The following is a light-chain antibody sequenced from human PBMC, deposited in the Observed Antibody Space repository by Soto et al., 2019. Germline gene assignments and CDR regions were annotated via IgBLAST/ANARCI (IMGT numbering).Light chain of an antibody. V-gene: IGKV3-15*01. CDR2: DAS. Sequence: EIVMTQSPATLSVSPGEGATLSCKASQNVYNNLAWYQQRPGQPPRLLIYDASTRATGISARFSGSGYGTEFTLTISSLQSEDFAVYFCQQCRNWQLTFGGGTKVDI. CDR3: QQCRNWQLT. CDR1: QNVYNN. J-gene: IGKJ4*01.